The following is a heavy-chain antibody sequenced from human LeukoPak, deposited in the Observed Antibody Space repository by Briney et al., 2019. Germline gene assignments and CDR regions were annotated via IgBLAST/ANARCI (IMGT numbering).Heavy chain of an antibody. J-gene: IGHJ4*02. CDR3: AKDPRPHSSGWFDY. D-gene: IGHD6-19*01. V-gene: IGHV3-30*18. Sequence: PGGSLRLSCAASGFTFSSYGMHWVRQAPGKGLEWVAVISYDGSNKYYADSVKGRFTISRDNSKNTLYLQMNSLRAEDTAVYYCAKDPRPHSSGWFDYWGQGTLVTVSS. CDR1: GFTFSSYG. CDR2: ISYDGSNK.